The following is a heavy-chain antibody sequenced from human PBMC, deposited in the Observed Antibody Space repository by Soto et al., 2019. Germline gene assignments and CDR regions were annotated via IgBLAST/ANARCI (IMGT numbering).Heavy chain of an antibody. J-gene: IGHJ4*02. V-gene: IGHV6-1*01. Sequence: QSQTLSLTCAISGDSVSSNSAAWNWIRQSPSRGLEWLGRTYYRSKWYNDYAVSVKSRITINPDTSKNQFSLQLNSVTPEDTAVYYCARDPPPRVRGATGVYFDYWGQGTLVTVSS. CDR2: TYYRSKWYN. CDR1: GDSVSSNSAA. D-gene: IGHD3-10*01. CDR3: ARDPPPRVRGATGVYFDY.